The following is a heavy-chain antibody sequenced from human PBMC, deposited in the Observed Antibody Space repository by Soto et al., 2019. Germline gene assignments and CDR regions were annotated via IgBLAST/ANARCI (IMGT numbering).Heavy chain of an antibody. CDR1: RASISSGGFY. D-gene: IGHD3-10*01. Sequence: QVQLQEAGPRLVKPSQTLSLTCSVSRASISSGGFYWSWIRQRPGKGLEWVGHIFYSGNTYYNPSLKSRVAISMDASENQFSLELSAVTAADTAVYYCARADSMLRGETFKYWGPGTLVTVSA. CDR2: IFYSGNT. V-gene: IGHV4-31*03. J-gene: IGHJ4*02. CDR3: ARADSMLRGETFKY.